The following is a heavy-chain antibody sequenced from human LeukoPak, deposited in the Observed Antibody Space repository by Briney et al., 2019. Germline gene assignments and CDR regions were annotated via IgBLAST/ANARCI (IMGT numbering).Heavy chain of an antibody. V-gene: IGHV1-69*01. CDR2: IIPIFGTA. Sequence: SVKVSCKASGGTFSSYAISWVRQAPGQGLEWMGGIIPIFGTANYAQKFQGRVTITADESTSTAYMELSSLRSEDTAVYYCASLGNTYDDFWSAYPAGAFDIWGQGTMVTVSS. J-gene: IGHJ3*02. D-gene: IGHD3-3*01. CDR1: GGTFSSYA. CDR3: ASLGNTYDDFWSAYPAGAFDI.